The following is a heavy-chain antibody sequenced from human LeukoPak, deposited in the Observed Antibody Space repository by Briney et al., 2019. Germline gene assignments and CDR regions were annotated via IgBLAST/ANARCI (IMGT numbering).Heavy chain of an antibody. V-gene: IGHV3-13*01. D-gene: IGHD1-26*01. CDR3: VRQQTSHGNFDY. Sequence: GGSLRPSCATSGFTFSNHAMHWVRQATGKGLEWVSAIGIAGDTFYPGSVKGRFTISRENAKNSLSLQINSLKAEDTAVYYCVRQQTSHGNFDYWGQGTLVTVSS. J-gene: IGHJ4*02. CDR1: GFTFSNHA. CDR2: IGIAGDT.